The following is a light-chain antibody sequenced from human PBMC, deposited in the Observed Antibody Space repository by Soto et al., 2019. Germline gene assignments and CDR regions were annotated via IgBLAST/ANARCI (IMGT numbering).Light chain of an antibody. Sequence: QSVLTQPPSASGTPGQRVTISCSGSSSNVGSDYVYWYQQLPGTAPKLIVYEVHKRPSGVPDRFSGSKSGNTASLTVSGLQAEDEADYHCSSYGGNDWVFGGGTKLTVL. CDR2: EVH. CDR1: SSNVGSDY. V-gene: IGLV1-47*01. J-gene: IGLJ3*02. CDR3: SSYGGNDWV.